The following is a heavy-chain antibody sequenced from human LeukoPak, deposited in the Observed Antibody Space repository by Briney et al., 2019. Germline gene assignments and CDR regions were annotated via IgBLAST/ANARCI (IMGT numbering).Heavy chain of an antibody. CDR3: ARADYCGGDCSSYYYYMDV. CDR2: IYYSGST. J-gene: IGHJ6*03. CDR1: GGSISSYY. D-gene: IGHD2-21*02. V-gene: IGHV4-59*01. Sequence: SETLSLTCTVSGGSISSYYWSWIRQPPGKGLEWIGYIYYSGSTNYNPSLKSRVTISVDTSKNQFSLKLSSVTAADTAVYYCARADYCGGDCSSYYYYMDVWGKGTTVTVSS.